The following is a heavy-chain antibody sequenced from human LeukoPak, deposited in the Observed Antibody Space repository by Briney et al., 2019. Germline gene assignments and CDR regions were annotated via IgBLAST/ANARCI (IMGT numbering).Heavy chain of an antibody. Sequence: SETLSLTCTVSGGSITSNYWSWIRQPPVRGLEWVAYIFHTGSANHNPSLKSRITISVDTSKNQISLKVRSVTAADTAVYYCAKVGAHYSSRWHINWFDPWGQGTLVTVSS. J-gene: IGHJ5*02. V-gene: IGHV4-59*08. CDR2: IFHTGSA. CDR1: GGSITSNY. CDR3: AKVGAHYSSRWHINWFDP. D-gene: IGHD6-13*01.